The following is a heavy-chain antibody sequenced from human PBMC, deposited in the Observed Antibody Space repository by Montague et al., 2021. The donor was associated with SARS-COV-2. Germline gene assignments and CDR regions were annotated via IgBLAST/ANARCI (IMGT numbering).Heavy chain of an antibody. Sequence: TLSLTCTLSGDSISRNNLYWTWIRQPAGKGLEWIGRISTTGSPEYNPSLKSRVTLSLDTSKNQFSLRLSSVTAADTAMYYCTIEGHITTICSGCPRYWFDPWGQGTLVTVSS. CDR3: TIEGHITTICSGCPRYWFDP. CDR2: ISTTGSP. CDR1: GDSISRNNLY. D-gene: IGHD2-2*01. J-gene: IGHJ5*02. V-gene: IGHV4-61*02.